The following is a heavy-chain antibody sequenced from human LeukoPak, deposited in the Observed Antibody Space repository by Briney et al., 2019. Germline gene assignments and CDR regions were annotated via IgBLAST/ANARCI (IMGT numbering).Heavy chain of an antibody. D-gene: IGHD3-22*01. CDR1: GGSISSSSYY. Sequence: QLQLQESGPGLVKPSETLSLTCTVSGGSISSSSYYWGWIRQPPGKGLEWIGSIYYSGSTYYSPSLKSRVTISLDTSKNQFSLKLSSVTAADTAVYYCASSYYDSSGPFDYWGQGTLVTVSS. V-gene: IGHV4-39*07. CDR3: ASSYYDSSGPFDY. CDR2: IYYSGST. J-gene: IGHJ4*02.